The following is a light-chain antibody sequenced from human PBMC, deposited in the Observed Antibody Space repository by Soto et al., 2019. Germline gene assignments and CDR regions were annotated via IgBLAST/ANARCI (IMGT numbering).Light chain of an antibody. Sequence: QSVLTQPASVSGSPGQSITISCTGTNSDVGDYNFVSWYQQHPGKAPKLIIYDVSNRPSGVSNRFSGSKSGNTASLTISGLQAEDEADYYCSSYTSNFYVLFGGGTKVTVL. V-gene: IGLV2-14*01. CDR3: SSYTSNFYVL. CDR2: DVS. CDR1: NSDVGDYNF. J-gene: IGLJ2*01.